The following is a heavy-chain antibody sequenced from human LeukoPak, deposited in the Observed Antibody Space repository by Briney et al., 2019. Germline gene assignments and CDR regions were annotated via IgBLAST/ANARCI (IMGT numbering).Heavy chain of an antibody. D-gene: IGHD3-10*01. CDR3: TRHVYDYGSGSYRYFDL. J-gene: IGHJ2*01. V-gene: IGHV4-39*01. CDR1: GGSISSTTYQ. CDR2: IYYSGNT. Sequence: SETLSLTSAVPGGSISSTTYQWGWIRQPPGKGLKWIGTIYYSGNTYYKPSLKSRITISVDASKNQFSLKLSSVTAADTAVYFCTRHVYDYGSGSYRYFDLWGRGTLVTVSS.